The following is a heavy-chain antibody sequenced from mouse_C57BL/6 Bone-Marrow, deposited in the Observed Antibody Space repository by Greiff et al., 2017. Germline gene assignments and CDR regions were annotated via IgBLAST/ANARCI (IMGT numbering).Heavy chain of an antibody. CDR2: IHPNSGST. CDR1: GYTFTSYW. V-gene: IGHV1-64*01. D-gene: IGHD4-1*01. CDR3: AGDLTGSGFDY. J-gene: IGHJ2*01. Sequence: QVQLQQSGAELVKPGASVKLSCKASGYTFTSYWMHWVKQRPGQGLEWIGMIHPNSGSTNYNEKFKSKATLTVDKSSSTAYMQLSSLTSEDSAVYYCAGDLTGSGFDYWGQGTTLTVSS.